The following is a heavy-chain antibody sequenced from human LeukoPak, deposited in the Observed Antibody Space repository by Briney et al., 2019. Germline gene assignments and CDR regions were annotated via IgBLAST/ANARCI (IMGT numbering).Heavy chain of an antibody. Sequence: GGSLTLSCAASGFTFDCCGMHWVRQAPGKGLEWVAFIRNVGNDKYYADSVKGRFTISRDNAKNSLYLQMNSLRAEDTAVYYCARGTLNIPGEHGAFDYWGQGTLVTVSS. J-gene: IGHJ4*02. CDR1: GFTFDCCG. CDR3: ARGTLNIPGEHGAFDY. CDR2: IRNVGNDK. V-gene: IGHV3-30*02. D-gene: IGHD1-14*01.